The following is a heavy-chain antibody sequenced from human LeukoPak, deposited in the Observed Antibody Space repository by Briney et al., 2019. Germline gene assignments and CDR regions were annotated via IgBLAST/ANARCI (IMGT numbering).Heavy chain of an antibody. V-gene: IGHV4-38-2*02. CDR1: GYSISSGYY. Sequence: ASETLSLSCTVSGYSISSGYYWGWIRQPPGKGLEWIGSIYHSGSTYYNPSLKSRVTISVDTSKNQFSLKLSSVTAADTAVYYCARRGGGWYSVIGMEFDYWGQGTLVTVSS. CDR2: IYHSGST. D-gene: IGHD6-19*01. CDR3: ARRGGGWYSVIGMEFDY. J-gene: IGHJ4*02.